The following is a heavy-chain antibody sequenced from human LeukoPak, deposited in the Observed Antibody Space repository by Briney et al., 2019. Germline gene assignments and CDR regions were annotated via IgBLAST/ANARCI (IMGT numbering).Heavy chain of an antibody. J-gene: IGHJ4*02. Sequence: PSQTLSLTCTFSGASISTGGYYWTWIRQPPGEGLEWIGYIYYTGSVDYNPSLKSRVTKSVDTSKNQFSLKLSSVTAADTAVYYCARHRAVSVVGNFYFDYWGQGTLVTVSS. CDR1: GASISTGGYY. V-gene: IGHV4-30-4*08. CDR2: IYYTGSV. CDR3: ARHRAVSVVGNFYFDY. D-gene: IGHD1-26*01.